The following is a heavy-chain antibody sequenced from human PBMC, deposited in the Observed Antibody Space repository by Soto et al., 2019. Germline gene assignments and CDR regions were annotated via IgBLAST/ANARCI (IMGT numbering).Heavy chain of an antibody. J-gene: IGHJ3*02. CDR3: ARGYCSGGSCYVGEAFDI. CDR2: ISSSSSYI. V-gene: IGHV3-21*01. D-gene: IGHD2-15*01. Sequence: PGGSLRLSCAASGFTFSSYSMNWVRQAPGKGLEWVSPISSSSSYIYYADSVKGRFTISRDNAKNSLYLQMNSLRAEDTAVYYCARGYCSGGSCYVGEAFDIWGQGTMVTVSS. CDR1: GFTFSSYS.